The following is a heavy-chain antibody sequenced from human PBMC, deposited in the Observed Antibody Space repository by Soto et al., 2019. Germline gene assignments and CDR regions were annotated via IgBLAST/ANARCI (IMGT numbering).Heavy chain of an antibody. J-gene: IGHJ5*02. CDR3: ARQLGSSSSAYSLWFDL. Sequence: PETLSLTCTVSGGSISSYYWSWIRQPPGKGLEWIGYIYYSGSTNYNPSLKSRVTISVDTSKNQFSLKLSSVTAADTAGYYCARQLGSSSSAYSLWFDLWGQGTLGTVSS. CDR1: GGSISSYY. D-gene: IGHD6-6*01. V-gene: IGHV4-59*01. CDR2: IYYSGST.